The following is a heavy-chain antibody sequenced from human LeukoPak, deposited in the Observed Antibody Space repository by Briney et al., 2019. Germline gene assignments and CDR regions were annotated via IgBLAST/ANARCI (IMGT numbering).Heavy chain of an antibody. D-gene: IGHD3-16*01. CDR2: ISGSGGST. Sequence: AGGSLRLSCAASGFTFSSYAMSWVRQAPGKGLEWVSAISGSGGSTYYADSVKGRFTISRDNSKNTLYLQMNSLRAEDTAVYYCARDLISQDAFDIWGQGTMVTVSS. J-gene: IGHJ3*02. CDR3: ARDLISQDAFDI. V-gene: IGHV3-23*01. CDR1: GFTFSSYA.